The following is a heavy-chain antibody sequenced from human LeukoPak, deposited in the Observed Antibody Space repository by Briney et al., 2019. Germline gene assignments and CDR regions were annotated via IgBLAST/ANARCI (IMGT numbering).Heavy chain of an antibody. D-gene: IGHD3-22*01. V-gene: IGHV3-48*01. CDR1: GFTFSSYS. J-gene: IGHJ4*02. Sequence: GGSLRLSCAASGFTFSSYSMNWVRQAPGKGLEWVSYISSSSSTIYYAGSVRGRFTVSRDNAKNSLYLQMNSLRAEDTAVFSCARGSYDSSGYYSGAGARADYWGPGTLVTVSS. CDR2: ISSSSSTI. CDR3: ARGSYDSSGYYSGAGARADY.